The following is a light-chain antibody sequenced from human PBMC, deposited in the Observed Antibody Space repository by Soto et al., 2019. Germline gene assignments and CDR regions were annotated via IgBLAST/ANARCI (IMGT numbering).Light chain of an antibody. V-gene: IGLV2-14*01. CDR3: SPYTTSSTQV. J-gene: IGLJ3*02. CDR2: EVS. CDR1: SSDIGTYNY. Sequence: QSALTQPASVSGSPGQSITISCTGTSSDIGTYNYVSWYQQHPGKVPKLMIYEVSNRPSGVSNRFSGSKSGNTASLAISGLQAEDEADYYCSPYTTSSTQVFGGGTKLTVL.